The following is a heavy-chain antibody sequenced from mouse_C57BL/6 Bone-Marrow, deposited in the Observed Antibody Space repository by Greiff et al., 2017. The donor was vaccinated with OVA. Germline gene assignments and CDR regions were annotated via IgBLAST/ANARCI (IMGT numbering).Heavy chain of an antibody. D-gene: IGHD1-1*01. CDR2: IWSGGST. V-gene: IGHV2-2*01. Sequence: VKLVESGPGLVQPSQSLSITCTVSGFSLTSYGVHWVRQSPGKGLEWLGVIWSGGSTDYNAAFISRLSISKDNSKSQVFFQMNSLQADDTAIYYCARGYGSTYWYFDVWGTGTTVTVSS. CDR3: ARGYGSTYWYFDV. J-gene: IGHJ1*03. CDR1: GFSLTSYG.